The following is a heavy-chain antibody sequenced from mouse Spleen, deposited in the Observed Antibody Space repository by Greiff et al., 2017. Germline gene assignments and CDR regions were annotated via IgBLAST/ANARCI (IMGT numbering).Heavy chain of an antibody. J-gene: IGHJ3*01. V-gene: IGHV5-17*01. CDR1: GFTFSDYG. CDR3: ARDSSGHVFAY. Sequence: VQLQQPGAELVKPGGSLKLSCAASGFTFSDYGMHWVRQAPEKGLEWVAYISSGSSTIYYADTVKGRFTISRDNAKNTLFLQMTSLRSEDTAMYYCARDSSGHVFAYWGQGTLVTVSA. CDR2: ISSGSSTI. D-gene: IGHD3-2*01.